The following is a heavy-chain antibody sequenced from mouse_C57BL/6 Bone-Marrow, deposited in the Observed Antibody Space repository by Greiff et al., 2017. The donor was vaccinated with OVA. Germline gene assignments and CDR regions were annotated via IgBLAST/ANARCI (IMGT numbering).Heavy chain of an antibody. J-gene: IGHJ4*01. Sequence: VMLVESGPGLVAPSQSLSITCTVSGFSLTSYGVHWVRQPPGKGLEWLVVIWSDGSTTYNSALKSRLSISTDNSKSQVFLKMNSLQTDDTAMYYCARHYYTGRRYAMDYWGQGTSATVSS. CDR1: GFSLTSYG. D-gene: IGHD1-1*01. V-gene: IGHV2-6-1*01. CDR2: IWSDGST. CDR3: ARHYYTGRRYAMDY.